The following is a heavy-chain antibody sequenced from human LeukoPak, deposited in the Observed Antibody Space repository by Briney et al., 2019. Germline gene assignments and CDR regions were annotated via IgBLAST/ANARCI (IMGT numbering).Heavy chain of an antibody. J-gene: IGHJ5*02. D-gene: IGHD3-9*01. CDR2: TLSNSDHI. CDR1: GFIVSSFT. V-gene: IGHV3-21*06. Sequence: TGGSLRLSCAASGFIVSSFTMNWVRQAPGKGLEWLSSTLSNSDHIYHGDSVKGRFIMSRDHAKNSVYLQMNSLKAEDTAVYFCARDWDYDVLTLDLWGQGTLVTVAS. CDR3: ARDWDYDVLTLDL.